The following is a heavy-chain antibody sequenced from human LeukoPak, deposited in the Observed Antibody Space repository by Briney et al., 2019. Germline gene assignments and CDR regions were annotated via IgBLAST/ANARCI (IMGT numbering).Heavy chain of an antibody. J-gene: IGHJ4*02. CDR3: AKDSQLGYCSSTSCYQDY. CDR1: GFTFSSYA. CDR2: ISCSGGST. V-gene: IGHV3-23*01. Sequence: GGSLRLSCAASGFTFSSYAMSWVRQAPGKGLEWVSAISCSGGSTYYADSVKGRFTISRDNSKNTLYLQMNSLRAEDTAVYYCAKDSQLGYCSSTSCYQDYWGQGTLVTVSS. D-gene: IGHD2-2*01.